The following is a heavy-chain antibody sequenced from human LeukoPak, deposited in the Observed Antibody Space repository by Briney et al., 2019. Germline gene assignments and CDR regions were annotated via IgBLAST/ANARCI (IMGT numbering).Heavy chain of an antibody. V-gene: IGHV1-2*02. CDR2: INPNSGGT. J-gene: IGHJ4*02. CDR3: ARRYGSGSLDY. D-gene: IGHD3-10*01. CDR1: GYTFTGYY. Sequence: ASVKVSCKASGYTFTGYYMHWVRRAPGQGLEWMRWINPNSGGTNYAQKFQGRVTMTRDTSISTAYMELSRLRSDDTAVYYCARRYGSGSLDYWGQGTLVTVSS.